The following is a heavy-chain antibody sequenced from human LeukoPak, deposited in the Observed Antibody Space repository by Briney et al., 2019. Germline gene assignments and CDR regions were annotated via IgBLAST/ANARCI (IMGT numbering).Heavy chain of an antibody. V-gene: IGHV4-59*01. CDR2: IHYSGTT. D-gene: IGHD4-23*01. CDR1: GGSISSYY. Sequence: SETLSLTCTVSGGSISSYYWSWIRQPPGKGLEWIGYIHYSGTTNYNPSLKSRVTISVDTSKNQFSLKLSPVTAADTAVYYCARAYYGGNPDYWGQGTLVTVSS. J-gene: IGHJ4*02. CDR3: ARAYYGGNPDY.